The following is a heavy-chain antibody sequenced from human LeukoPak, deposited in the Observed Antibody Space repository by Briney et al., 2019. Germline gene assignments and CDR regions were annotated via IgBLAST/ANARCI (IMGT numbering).Heavy chain of an antibody. Sequence: RGSLRLSCSAHGLTLISYAVGSVRQAQGRGLGWVSTRSGSGGSTYYAASVKGRFTISRDNAKDTLYLQMNSLRADDTAVYYCAKCWPASGLLVRLIDYWGQGPLVTVSS. J-gene: IGHJ4*02. CDR1: GLTLISYA. CDR3: AKCWPASGLLVRLIDY. CDR2: RSGSGGST. V-gene: IGHV3-23*01. D-gene: IGHD5-12*01.